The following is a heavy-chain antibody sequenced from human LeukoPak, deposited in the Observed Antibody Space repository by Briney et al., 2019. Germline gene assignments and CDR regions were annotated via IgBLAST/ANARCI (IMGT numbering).Heavy chain of an antibody. Sequence: GGSLRLSCAASGFTFSSYAMSWVRQSPGKGLEWVSVIGRGGGATYYAVSVKGRFTISRDNSKNTLYLQMNSLRAEDTAVYYCAKHYYDSGRWTFDIWGQGTTVTVSS. CDR2: IGRGGGAT. D-gene: IGHD3-10*01. V-gene: IGHV3-23*01. J-gene: IGHJ3*02. CDR3: AKHYYDSGRWTFDI. CDR1: GFTFSSYA.